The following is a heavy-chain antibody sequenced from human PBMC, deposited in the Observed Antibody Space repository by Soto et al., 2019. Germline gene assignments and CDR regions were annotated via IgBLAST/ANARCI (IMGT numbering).Heavy chain of an antibody. V-gene: IGHV1-69*06. CDR2: IIPIFGTA. Sequence: SVKVSCKASGGTFSSYAISWVRQAPGQGLVWMGGIIPIFGTANYAQKFQGRVTITADKSTSTAYMELSSLRSEDTAVYYCARVPYYDSSGYYQDWGQGTLVTVSS. D-gene: IGHD3-22*01. CDR3: ARVPYYDSSGYYQD. CDR1: GGTFSSYA. J-gene: IGHJ4*02.